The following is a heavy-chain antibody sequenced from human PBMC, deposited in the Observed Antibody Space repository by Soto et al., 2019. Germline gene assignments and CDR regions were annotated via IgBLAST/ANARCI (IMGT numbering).Heavy chain of an antibody. CDR3: SLSYYGSGWFDP. J-gene: IGHJ5*02. CDR2: TRNKANSYTT. V-gene: IGHV3-72*01. CDR1: GFTFSDHY. D-gene: IGHD3-10*01. Sequence: EVQLVESGGGLVQPGGSLRLSCAASGFTFSDHYMDWVRQAPGKGLEWVGRTRNKANSYTTEYAASVKGRFTISRDDSMNSLYLQMNSLKTEDTAVYYCSLSYYGSGWFDPWGQGTLVTVSS.